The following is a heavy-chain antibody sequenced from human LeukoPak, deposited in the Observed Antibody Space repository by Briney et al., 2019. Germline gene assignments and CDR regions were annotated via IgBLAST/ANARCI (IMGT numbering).Heavy chain of an antibody. J-gene: IGHJ4*02. CDR2: ISGSGGST. V-gene: IGHV3-23*01. CDR3: AKGGKWDVTPFDY. CDR1: GFTFSSYA. Sequence: RPGGSLRLSCAASGFTFSSYAMSWVRQAPGKGLEWVSAISGSGGSTYYADSVKGRFTISRDNSKNTLYLQVNSLRAEDTAVYYCAKGGKWDVTPFDYWGQGTLVTVSS. D-gene: IGHD1-26*01.